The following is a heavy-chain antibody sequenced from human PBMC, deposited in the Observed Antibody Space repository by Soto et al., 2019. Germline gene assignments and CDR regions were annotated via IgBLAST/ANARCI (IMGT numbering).Heavy chain of an antibody. D-gene: IGHD5-18*01. CDR1: GGSINSGGYS. Sequence: SETLSLTCAVSGGSINSGGYSWSWVRQPPGKGLEWIGYIYHSGSTYYNPSLKSRVTISVDRSKNQFSLKLSSVTAADTAVYYCARERRGYSYGFPMATITTPYFDYWGQGTLVTVSS. CDR2: IYHSGST. J-gene: IGHJ4*02. V-gene: IGHV4-30-2*01. CDR3: ARERRGYSYGFPMATITTPYFDY.